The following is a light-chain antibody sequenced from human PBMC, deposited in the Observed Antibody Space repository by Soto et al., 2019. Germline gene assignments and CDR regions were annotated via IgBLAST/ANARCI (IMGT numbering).Light chain of an antibody. V-gene: IGLV2-23*03. J-gene: IGLJ2*01. CDR3: CSYEDTYNVL. CDR1: STDVGHYNV. Sequence: QSVLTQPASVSGSPGQSITISCTGTSTDVGHYNVVSWYQQHPGKAPKLIIYEGTKRPSGVSNRFSGSNSGNTASLTISGLRADDEADYYCCSYEDTYNVLFGGGTKVTVL. CDR2: EGT.